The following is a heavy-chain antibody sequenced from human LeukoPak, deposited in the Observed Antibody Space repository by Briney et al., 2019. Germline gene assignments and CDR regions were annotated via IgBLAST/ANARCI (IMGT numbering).Heavy chain of an antibody. CDR3: AQPHTLYYYGMDV. Sequence: PGRSLRLSCEASGFTFSTYGMHWVRQAPGKGLEWITLIPYDGSNKYYADSVKGRFTISRDNSKNTLYLQMNSLRAEDTAVYYCAQPHTLYYYGMDVWGQGTTVTVSS. J-gene: IGHJ6*02. V-gene: IGHV3-30*18. CDR1: GFTFSTYG. CDR2: IPYDGSNK.